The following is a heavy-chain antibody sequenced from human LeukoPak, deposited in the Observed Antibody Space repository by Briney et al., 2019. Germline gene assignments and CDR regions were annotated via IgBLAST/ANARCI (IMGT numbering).Heavy chain of an antibody. CDR2: IYYSGST. CDR1: GGSISSSSYY. Sequence: SETLSLTCTVSGGSISSSSYYWGWIRQPPGKGLEWIGSIYYSGSTYYNPSLKSRVTMSVDTSKNQFSLKLSSVTAADTAVYYCAREEYYYDSSGYPLDVWGKGTTVTISS. V-gene: IGHV4-39*07. D-gene: IGHD3-22*01. CDR3: AREEYYYDSSGYPLDV. J-gene: IGHJ6*04.